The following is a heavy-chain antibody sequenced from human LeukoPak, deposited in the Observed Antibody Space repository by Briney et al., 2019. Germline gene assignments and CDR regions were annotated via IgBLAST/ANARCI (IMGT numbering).Heavy chain of an antibody. CDR2: IYYSWST. Sequence: PSETLSLTCTVSGGSISRYYWSWIPQPPGKGLEWIGYIYYSWSTTYNPPLKSRVTISVDTSKNQFSLKRSSVTAAATAVYYCARYSSGWYGVDYWGQGTLVTVSS. D-gene: IGHD6-13*01. J-gene: IGHJ4*02. CDR3: ARYSSGWYGVDY. V-gene: IGHV4-59*01. CDR1: GGSISRYY.